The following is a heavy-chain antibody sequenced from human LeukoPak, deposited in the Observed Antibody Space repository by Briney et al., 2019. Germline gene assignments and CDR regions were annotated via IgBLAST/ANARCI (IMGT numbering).Heavy chain of an antibody. CDR3: ARDPRITIFGVVANWFDP. J-gene: IGHJ5*02. Sequence: ASVKVSCKASGDSFSDSYIHWVRQAPGQGLEWMGWINPNSGGTNYAQKFQGRVTMTRDTSISTAYMELSRLRSDDTAVYYCARDPRITIFGVVANWFDPWGQGTLVTVSS. D-gene: IGHD3-3*01. CDR2: INPNSGGT. V-gene: IGHV1-2*02. CDR1: GDSFSDSY.